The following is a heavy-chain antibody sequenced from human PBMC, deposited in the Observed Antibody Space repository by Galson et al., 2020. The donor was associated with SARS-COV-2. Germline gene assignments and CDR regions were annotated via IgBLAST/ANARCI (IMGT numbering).Heavy chain of an antibody. CDR3: AKLPGVLDFGDAFDI. J-gene: IGHJ3*02. CDR2: ISWNSGSI. Sequence: GGSLRLSCAASGFTFDDYAMHWVRQAPGKGLEWVSGISWNSGSIGYADSVKGRFTISRDNAKNSLYLQMNSLRAEDTALYYCAKLPGVLDFGDAFDIWGQGTMVTVSS. D-gene: IGHD3-3*01. V-gene: IGHV3-9*01. CDR1: GFTFDDYA.